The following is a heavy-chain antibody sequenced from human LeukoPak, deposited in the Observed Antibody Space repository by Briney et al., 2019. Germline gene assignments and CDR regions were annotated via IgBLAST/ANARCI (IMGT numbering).Heavy chain of an antibody. CDR2: IKSKTDGGTT. CDR3: TTSGSFDGAVDY. D-gene: IGHD3-10*01. CDR1: GFTFSNAW. J-gene: IGHJ4*02. Sequence: PGRSLRLSCAASGFTFSNAWMSWVRQAPGKGLEWVGRIKSKTDGGTTDYAAPVKGRFTISRDDSKNTLYLQMNSLKTEDTAVYYCTTSGSFDGAVDYWGQGTLVTVSS. V-gene: IGHV3-15*01.